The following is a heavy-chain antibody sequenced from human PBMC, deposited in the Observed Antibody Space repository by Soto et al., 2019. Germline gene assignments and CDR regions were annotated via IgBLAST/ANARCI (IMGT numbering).Heavy chain of an antibody. V-gene: IGHV1-46*01. J-gene: IGHJ6*02. CDR1: GCTFTSYY. Sequence: ASVKVSCKASGCTFTSYYMHWVRQAPGQGLEWMGIINPSGGSTSYAQKFQGRVTMTRDTSTSTVYMELSSLRSEDTAVYYCARGDVLRFLEWLQSEDYYYYGMDVWG. D-gene: IGHD3-3*01. CDR2: INPSGGST. CDR3: ARGDVLRFLEWLQSEDYYYYGMDV.